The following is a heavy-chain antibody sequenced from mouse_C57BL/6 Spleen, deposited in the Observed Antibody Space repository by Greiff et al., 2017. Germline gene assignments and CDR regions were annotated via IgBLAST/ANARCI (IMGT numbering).Heavy chain of an antibody. CDR3: ARCSSGDYAIDY. J-gene: IGHJ4*01. D-gene: IGHD3-2*02. Sequence: QVQLQQSGAELVRPGTSVTMSCKASGYTFTNYWIGWAKQRPGHGLEWIGDIYPGAGYTNYNEKFKGKATLTADKSSSTAYMQFSSLTSEDSAIYYCARCSSGDYAIDYWGQGTSVTVSS. CDR1: GYTFTNYW. V-gene: IGHV1-63*01. CDR2: IYPGAGYT.